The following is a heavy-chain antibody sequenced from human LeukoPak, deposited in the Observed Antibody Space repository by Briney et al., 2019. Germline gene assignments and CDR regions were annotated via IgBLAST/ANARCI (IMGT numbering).Heavy chain of an antibody. V-gene: IGHV4-34*01. CDR1: GGSFSGYY. Sequence: PSETLSLTCAVYGGSFSGYYWSWIRQPPGKGLEWIGEINHSGSTNYNPSLKSRVTISVDTSKNQFSLKLSSVTAADTAVYYCARGGPDGYCDILTGYPDWYFDLWGRGTLVTVSS. D-gene: IGHD3-9*01. CDR3: ARGGPDGYCDILTGYPDWYFDL. J-gene: IGHJ2*01. CDR2: INHSGST.